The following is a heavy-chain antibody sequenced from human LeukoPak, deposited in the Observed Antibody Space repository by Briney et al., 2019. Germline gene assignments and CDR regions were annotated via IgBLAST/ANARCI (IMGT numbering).Heavy chain of an antibody. CDR3: AKVQYGDYGCFDY. D-gene: IGHD4-17*01. J-gene: IGHJ4*02. CDR1: GFTFSNYG. CDR2: ISYDGSNK. V-gene: IGHV3-30*18. Sequence: TGGSLRLSCAASGFTFSNYGMHWVRQAPGKGLEWVAVISYDGSNKYYADSVKGRFTISRDNSKNTLYLQMNSLRAEDTAVYYCAKVQYGDYGCFDYWGQGTLDTVSS.